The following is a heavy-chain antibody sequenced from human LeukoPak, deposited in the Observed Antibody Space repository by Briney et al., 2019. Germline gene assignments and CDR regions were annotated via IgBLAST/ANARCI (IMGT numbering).Heavy chain of an antibody. J-gene: IGHJ6*03. V-gene: IGHV4-34*01. CDR1: GGSLNFYY. D-gene: IGHD6-19*01. Sequence: SETLSLTCGVSGGSLNFYYWSWIRQSPGKGLEWIAEISQNGDSNYNMSLKSRVTISLDKSKNQVSLKLNSVTAADTAVYYCARAGAVAGYYYYYMDVWGKGTTVTISS. CDR2: ISQNGDS. CDR3: ARAGAVAGYYYYYMDV.